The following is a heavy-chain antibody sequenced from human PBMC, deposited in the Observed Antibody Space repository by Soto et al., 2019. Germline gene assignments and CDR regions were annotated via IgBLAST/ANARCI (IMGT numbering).Heavy chain of an antibody. CDR2: IIPIFGTA. V-gene: IGHV1-69*12. CDR3: ARDRGPSSGYYPYWFDP. J-gene: IGHJ5*02. D-gene: IGHD3-22*01. CDR1: GGTFSSYA. Sequence: QVQLVQSGAEVKKPGSSVKVSCKASGGTFSSYAITWVRQAPGQGLEWMGGIIPIFGTANYAQKFQARVTITADDSTSTGYMELSSMRSEDTAVDYCARDRGPSSGYYPYWFDPWGQGTLVTVSS.